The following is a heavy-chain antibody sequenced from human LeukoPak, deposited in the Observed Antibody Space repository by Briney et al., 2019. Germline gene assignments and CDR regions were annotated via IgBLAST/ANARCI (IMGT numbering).Heavy chain of an antibody. D-gene: IGHD2-2*01. CDR3: AKSTSPVCYYYGMDV. CDR2: ISGSGGST. CDR1: GFTFSNYA. V-gene: IGHV3-23*01. Sequence: GGSLRLSRAASGFTFSNYAMSWARQAPGKGLEWVSTISGSGGSTYYADSVKGRFTITRDKSNNTLYLQLNSLRAQDTAVYCCAKSTSPVCYYYGMDVWGQGTTVTVSS. J-gene: IGHJ6*01.